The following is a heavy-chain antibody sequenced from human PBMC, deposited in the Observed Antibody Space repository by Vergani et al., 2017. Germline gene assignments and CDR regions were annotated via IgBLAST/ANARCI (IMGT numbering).Heavy chain of an antibody. J-gene: IGHJ5*02. CDR1: GASVNSYY. CDR2: IYYSENK. V-gene: IGHV4-59*04. CDR3: AGCFRNEGMIYGGTVENWFDP. D-gene: IGHD1-1*01. Sequence: QVKLQESGPGLVKPSETLSLTCTVSGASVNSYYWSWIRQSPGKGLEWIGSIYYSENKFYNPSLESRVTISIDTTKNQFSLKLKSVTAADTAVYYCAGCFRNEGMIYGGTVENWFDPWGQGTLVTVSS.